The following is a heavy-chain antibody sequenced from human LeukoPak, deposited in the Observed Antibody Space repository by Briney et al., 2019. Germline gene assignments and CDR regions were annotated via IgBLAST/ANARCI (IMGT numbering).Heavy chain of an antibody. J-gene: IGHJ4*02. CDR1: GFTFDDYA. CDR2: ISWNSGYI. V-gene: IGHV3-9*01. Sequence: PGGSLRLSCAASGFTFDDYAMHWVRQAPGKGLEWVSGISWNSGYIGYADSVKGRFTISRDNAKNSLYLQMNSLRAEDTALYYCAKDEGVWGQGTLVTVSS. CDR3: AKDEGV.